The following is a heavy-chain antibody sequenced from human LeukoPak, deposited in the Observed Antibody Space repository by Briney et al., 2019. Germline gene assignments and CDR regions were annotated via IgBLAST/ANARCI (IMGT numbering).Heavy chain of an antibody. D-gene: IGHD6-13*01. V-gene: IGHV1-69*13. CDR2: IIPIFGTA. Sequence: ASVKVSCKASGGTFSSYAISWVRQAPGQGLEWMGGIIPIFGTANYAQKFQGRVTITADESTSTAYMELSSLRPEDTAVYYCARDFSPYSSSWYFDYWGQGTLVTVSS. CDR3: ARDFSPYSSSWYFDY. CDR1: GGTFSSYA. J-gene: IGHJ4*02.